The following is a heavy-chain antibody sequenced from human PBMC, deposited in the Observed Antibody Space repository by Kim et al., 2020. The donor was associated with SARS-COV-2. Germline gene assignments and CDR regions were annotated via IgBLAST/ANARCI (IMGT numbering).Heavy chain of an antibody. Sequence: GGSLRLSCAASGFTFSSYAMSWVRQAPGKGLEWVSAISVSGGSTYYADSVKGRFTISRDNSKNTLYLQMNSLRAEDTAVYYCAKAAIRITMIVVVNLFDYWGQGTLVTVSS. J-gene: IGHJ4*02. CDR2: ISVSGGST. V-gene: IGHV3-23*01. CDR1: GFTFSSYA. D-gene: IGHD3-22*01. CDR3: AKAAIRITMIVVVNLFDY.